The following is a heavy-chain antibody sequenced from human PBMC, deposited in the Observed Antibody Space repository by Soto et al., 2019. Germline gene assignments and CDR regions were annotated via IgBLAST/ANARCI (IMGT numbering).Heavy chain of an antibody. CDR1: GFTFSSYG. CDR2: IWYDGSNK. J-gene: IGHJ6*02. V-gene: IGHV3-33*01. CDR3: ARDISSGWALYYYYGMDV. D-gene: IGHD6-19*01. Sequence: GGSLRLSCAASGFTFSSYGMHWVRQAPGKGLEWVAVIWYDGSNKYYADSVKGRFTISRDNSKNTLYLQMNSLRAEDTAVYYCARDISSGWALYYYYGMDVWGQGTTVTVSS.